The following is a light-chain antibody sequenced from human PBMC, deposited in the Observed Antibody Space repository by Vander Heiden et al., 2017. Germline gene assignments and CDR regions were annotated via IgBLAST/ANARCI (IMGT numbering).Light chain of an antibody. Sequence: ETVLTQSPATLSLSPGVTATLSGRASQRVSRYLAWYQQKPGQAPRLLIYDASDSATGSPAKFSGSGSGTDFTLHISSLAPEDFAVYYGQRRSYWPYTFGQGTKLEIK. J-gene: IGKJ2*01. CDR3: QRRSYWPYT. V-gene: IGKV3-11*01. CDR2: DAS. CDR1: QRVSRY.